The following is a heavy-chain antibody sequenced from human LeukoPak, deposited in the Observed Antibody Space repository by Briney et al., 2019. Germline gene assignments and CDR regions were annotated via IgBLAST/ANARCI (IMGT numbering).Heavy chain of an antibody. Sequence: PGRSLRLSCAASGFTFSSYGMHWVRQAPGKGLEWVAVIWYDGSNKYYADSVKGRFTISRDNSKNTLYLQMNSLRAEDTAVYYCARDPLYSNYVGYYFDYWGQGTVVTVSS. CDR3: ARDPLYSNYVGYYFDY. CDR1: GFTFSSYG. J-gene: IGHJ4*02. D-gene: IGHD4-11*01. V-gene: IGHV3-33*01. CDR2: IWYDGSNK.